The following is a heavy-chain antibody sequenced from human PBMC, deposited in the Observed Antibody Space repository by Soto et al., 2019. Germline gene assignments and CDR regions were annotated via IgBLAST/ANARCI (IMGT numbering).Heavy chain of an antibody. J-gene: IGHJ5*02. Sequence: QVQLVQSGAEVKKPGASVKVSCKASGYTFTSYDINWVRQATGQGLEWMGWMNPNSGNTGYAQKFQGRVTMTRNTSISKAYVELSSLRSEGTAVYDCARTDGWQGDWFDPWGQGTLVTVSS. V-gene: IGHV1-8*01. CDR3: ARTDGWQGDWFDP. CDR2: MNPNSGNT. CDR1: GYTFTSYD. D-gene: IGHD6-19*01.